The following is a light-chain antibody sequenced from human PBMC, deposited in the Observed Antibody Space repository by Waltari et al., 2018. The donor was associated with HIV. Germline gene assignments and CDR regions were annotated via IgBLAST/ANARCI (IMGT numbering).Light chain of an antibody. Sequence: QSALTQPPSASGSHGQSVTLSCTGTGSDGGGYNYVSWHQQHPGKAPKLMIYDVIKRPSGVPDRFSGSKSGNTASLTVSGLQPEDEADYYCSSHAGSKVVFGGGTRLTVL. CDR1: GSDGGGYNY. J-gene: IGLJ2*01. V-gene: IGLV2-8*01. CDR3: SSHAGSKVV. CDR2: DVI.